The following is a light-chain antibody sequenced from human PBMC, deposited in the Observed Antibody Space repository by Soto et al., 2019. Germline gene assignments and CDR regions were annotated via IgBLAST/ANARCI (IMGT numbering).Light chain of an antibody. CDR3: LSYAGTDTWI. Sequence: QSALTQPASVSVSPGQSITISCTGSGSDVGGYNLVSWYQHHPGKVPRLVIFEAYKRPSGVSNRFSGSKSGNTASLTISGLQAEDEADSYCLSYAGTDTWIFGGGTKLTVL. CDR1: GSDVGGYNL. J-gene: IGLJ2*01. V-gene: IGLV2-23*01. CDR2: EAY.